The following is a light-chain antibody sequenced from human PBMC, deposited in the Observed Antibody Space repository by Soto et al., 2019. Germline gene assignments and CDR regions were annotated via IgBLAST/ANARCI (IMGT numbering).Light chain of an antibody. Sequence: DIQMTQSPSSLSASVGDRVTITCRASQNINSYLNWYQQKPGKAPNLLMYDASSLERGVPSRFIAGGSGTEFTLTISSLQPEDFATYYCQQSYTIPSFGGGTKAEI. CDR2: DAS. V-gene: IGKV1-39*01. J-gene: IGKJ4*01. CDR1: QNINSY. CDR3: QQSYTIPS.